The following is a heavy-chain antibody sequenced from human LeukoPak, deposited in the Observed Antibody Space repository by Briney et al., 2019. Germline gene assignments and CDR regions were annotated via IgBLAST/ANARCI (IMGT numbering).Heavy chain of an antibody. V-gene: IGHV1-69*13. CDR2: IIPIFGTA. CDR1: GGTFSSYA. CDR3: ARGVVAAEWDYYYYGMDV. D-gene: IGHD2-15*01. J-gene: IGHJ6*02. Sequence: SVKVSCKASGGTFSSYAISWVRQAPGQGLECMGGIIPIFGTANYAQKFQGRVTITADESTSTAYMELSSLRSEDTAVYYCARGVVAAEWDYYYYGMDVWGQGTTVTVSS.